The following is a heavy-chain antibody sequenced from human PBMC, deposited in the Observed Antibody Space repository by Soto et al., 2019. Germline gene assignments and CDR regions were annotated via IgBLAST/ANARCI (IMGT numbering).Heavy chain of an antibody. CDR3: AKDYSSGWYLLDY. J-gene: IGHJ4*02. V-gene: IGHV3-30*18. CDR2: ISYDGSNK. D-gene: IGHD6-19*01. Sequence: QVQLVESGGGVVQPGRSLRLSCAASGFTFSSYGMHWVRQAPGKGLEWVAVISYDGSNKYYADSVKGRFTISRDNSKNTLYLQMNSLRAEDTAVYYCAKDYSSGWYLLDYWGQGTLVTVSS. CDR1: GFTFSSYG.